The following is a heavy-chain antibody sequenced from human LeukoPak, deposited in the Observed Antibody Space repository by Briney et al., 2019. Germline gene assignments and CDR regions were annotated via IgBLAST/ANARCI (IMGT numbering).Heavy chain of an antibody. D-gene: IGHD6-13*01. CDR2: ISSSSSTI. CDR1: GGSISSSS. V-gene: IGHV3-48*01. J-gene: IGHJ3*02. CDR3: ARDSLIAAEEGAFDI. Sequence: ETLSLTCTVSGGSISSSSYYWGWIRQPPGKGLEWVSYISSSSSTIYYADSVKGRFTISRDNAKNSLYLQMNSLRAEDTAVYYCARDSLIAAEEGAFDIWGQGTMVTVSS.